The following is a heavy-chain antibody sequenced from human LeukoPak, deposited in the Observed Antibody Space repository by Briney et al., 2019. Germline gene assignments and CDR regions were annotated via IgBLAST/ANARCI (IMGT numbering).Heavy chain of an antibody. Sequence: SETLSLTCAVSGGSISSGGYSWSWIRQPPGKGLEWIGYIYHSGSTYYNPSLKSRVTISVDRSKNQFSLKLSSVTAADTAVYYCARLYSSSWYTDYWGQGTLVTVSS. D-gene: IGHD6-13*01. CDR3: ARLYSSSWYTDY. J-gene: IGHJ4*02. V-gene: IGHV4-30-2*01. CDR1: GGSISSGGYS. CDR2: IYHSGST.